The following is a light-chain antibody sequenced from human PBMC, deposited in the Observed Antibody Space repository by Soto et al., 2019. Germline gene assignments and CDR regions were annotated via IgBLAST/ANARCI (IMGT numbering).Light chain of an antibody. J-gene: IGLJ1*01. CDR3: CSYAGSDTPYV. V-gene: IGLV2-8*01. Sequence: QSALTQPPSASGSPGQSVTVSCTGTSSDVGGYNYVSWYQQHPGKVLKLMIYEVSKGPSGVPDRFSGSKSGITASLTISGLQAEDEADYYCCSYAGSDTPYVFGTGTKLTVL. CDR2: EVS. CDR1: SSDVGGYNY.